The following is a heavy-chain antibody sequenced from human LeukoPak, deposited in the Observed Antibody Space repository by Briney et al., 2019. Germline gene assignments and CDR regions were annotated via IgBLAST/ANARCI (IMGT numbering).Heavy chain of an antibody. CDR1: GFTFSSYA. CDR2: ISSSGGTT. D-gene: IGHD6-19*01. CDR3: AKFSSSGWSRSTNK. V-gene: IGHV3-23*01. J-gene: IGHJ4*02. Sequence: GGSLRLSCVASGFTFSSYAMGWVRQAAGKGLEWVSDISSSGGTTYYADSVKGRVTISRDNSKKTLYRQMNSLRPEDTAVYYCAKFSSSGWSRSTNKWGQGTLVTVSS.